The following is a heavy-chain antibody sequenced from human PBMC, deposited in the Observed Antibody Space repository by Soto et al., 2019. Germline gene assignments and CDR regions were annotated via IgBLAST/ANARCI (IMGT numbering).Heavy chain of an antibody. J-gene: IGHJ4*02. D-gene: IGHD1-26*01. CDR2: ISGSGGST. V-gene: IGHV3-23*01. CDR3: AIHRWELGPPDY. Sequence: ETLSLTCTVSGDSISNGDYYWRWVRQAPGKGLEWVSAISGSGGSTYYADSVKGRFTISRDNSRKTLFLQMDSLRAEDTALYYCAIHRWELGPPDYWGQGTLVTVSS. CDR1: GDSISNGDYY.